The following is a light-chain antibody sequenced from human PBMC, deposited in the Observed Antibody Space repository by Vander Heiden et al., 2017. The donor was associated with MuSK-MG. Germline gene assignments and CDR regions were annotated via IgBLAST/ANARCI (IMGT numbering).Light chain of an antibody. J-gene: IGKJ2*01. V-gene: IGKV1-39*01. Sequence: IQMTHSPSSLSASVGDRVTITCRASQSISSYLNWYQQKPGKAPKLLIYAASSLQSGVPSRFSGSGSGTDFTLTISSLQPEDIATYYCQQYDSTPPYTFGQGTKLEIK. CDR1: QSISSY. CDR3: QQYDSTPPYT. CDR2: AAS.